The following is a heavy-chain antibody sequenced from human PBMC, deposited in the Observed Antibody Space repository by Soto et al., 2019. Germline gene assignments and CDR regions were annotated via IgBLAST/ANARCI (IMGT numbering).Heavy chain of an antibody. CDR3: ARGGWRHIDS. Sequence: LSETLSLTCTVSGGSIISYYWSWIRQPPGKGLEWIGYIYYSGSTNYNPSLKSRVTISVDTSKNQFSLKLSSVTAADTAVYYCARGGWRHIDSWGQGTLVSVSS. D-gene: IGHD3-3*01. J-gene: IGHJ4*02. V-gene: IGHV4-59*08. CDR1: GGSIISYY. CDR2: IYYSGST.